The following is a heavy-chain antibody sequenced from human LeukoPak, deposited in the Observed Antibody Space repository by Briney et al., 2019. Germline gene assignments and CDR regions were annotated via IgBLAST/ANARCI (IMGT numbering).Heavy chain of an antibody. V-gene: IGHV3-53*01. CDR1: GFTVSSNY. Sequence: GGSLRLSCAASGFTVSSNYMSWVRQAPGKGLEWVSVIYSGGSTYYADSVKGRFTISRDNSKNTLYLQMNSLRAEDTAVYYCARYYDFWSGYSAPYYYGMDVWGQGTTVTVSS. CDR3: ARYYDFWSGYSAPYYYGMDV. D-gene: IGHD3-3*01. J-gene: IGHJ6*02. CDR2: IYSGGST.